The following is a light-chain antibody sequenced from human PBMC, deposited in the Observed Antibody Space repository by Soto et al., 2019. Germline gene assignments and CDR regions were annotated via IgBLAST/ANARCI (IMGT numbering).Light chain of an antibody. CDR3: QQYGTSPLT. CDR1: QSVSSSY. Sequence: EIVMTRSPKTMSVSPGERATLSCRASQSVSSSYLAWYQQKPGQAPRLLIYGASSRATGIPDRFSGSGSGTDFTLTISRLEPEDFAVYYCQQYGTSPLTFGGGTKVDIK. J-gene: IGKJ4*01. CDR2: GAS. V-gene: IGKV3-20*01.